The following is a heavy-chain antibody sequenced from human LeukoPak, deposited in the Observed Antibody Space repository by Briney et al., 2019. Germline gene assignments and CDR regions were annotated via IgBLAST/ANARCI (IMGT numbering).Heavy chain of an antibody. D-gene: IGHD1-26*01. J-gene: IGHJ5*02. Sequence: ASVKVSCKTSGYTFITYYIHWVRQAPGQGLEWMGWINPHSGGTNYAQKFQGRVTMTRDTSINTAYMELTRLRSDDTAVYYCTRENRGSSDRWGQGTLVTVSS. CDR3: TRENRGSSDR. CDR2: INPHSGGT. V-gene: IGHV1-2*02. CDR1: GYTFITYY.